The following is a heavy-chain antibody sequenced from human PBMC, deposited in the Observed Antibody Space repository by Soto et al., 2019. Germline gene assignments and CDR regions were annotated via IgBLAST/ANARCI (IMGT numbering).Heavy chain of an antibody. J-gene: IGHJ4*02. CDR2: IYYSGST. V-gene: IGHV4-59*01. Sequence: SETLSLTCTVSGGSISSYYWSWIRQPPGKGLEWIGYIYYSGSTNYNPSLKSRVTISVDTSKNQFSLKLSSVTAADTAVYYCARDRGDYVWGSYRTGLFDYWGQGTLVTVSS. D-gene: IGHD3-16*02. CDR3: ARDRGDYVWGSYRTGLFDY. CDR1: GGSISSYY.